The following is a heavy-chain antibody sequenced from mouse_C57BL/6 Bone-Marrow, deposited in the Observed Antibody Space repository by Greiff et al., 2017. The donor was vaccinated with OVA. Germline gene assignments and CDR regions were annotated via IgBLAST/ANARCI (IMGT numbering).Heavy chain of an antibody. D-gene: IGHD1-1*01. CDR1: GYTFTGYW. V-gene: IGHV1-9*01. CDR2: ILPGSGGT. Sequence: VQLQQSGAELMKPGASVKLSCKATGYTFTGYWIEWVKQRPGHGLEWIGEILPGSGGTNYNEKFKGKATFTADTSSNTAYMQLSSLTTEDSAIYYCARCLNYYGSSYIYWYFDVWGTGTTVTVSS. J-gene: IGHJ1*03. CDR3: ARCLNYYGSSYIYWYFDV.